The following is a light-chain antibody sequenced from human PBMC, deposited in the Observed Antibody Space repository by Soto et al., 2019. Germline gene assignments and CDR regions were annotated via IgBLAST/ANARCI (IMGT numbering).Light chain of an antibody. CDR2: KAS. CDR3: QQDSTYPWT. Sequence: DIQMTQSPSTLSASVGDRVTITCRASQTISTLLAWYQQRPGKAPNRQIYKASSLESGVPSRFSGSGSGTEFTLTISSLQPDDFATYFCQQDSTYPWTFGQGTKVEVK. CDR1: QTISTL. J-gene: IGKJ1*01. V-gene: IGKV1-5*03.